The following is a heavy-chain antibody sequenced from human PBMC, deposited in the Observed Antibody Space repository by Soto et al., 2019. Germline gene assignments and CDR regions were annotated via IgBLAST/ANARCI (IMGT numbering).Heavy chain of an antibody. CDR2: ISYDGSNK. V-gene: IGHV3-30*18. J-gene: IGHJ4*02. CDR3: AKDLGEDSSGT. CDR1: RFTFSSYG. D-gene: IGHD6-19*01. Sequence: QVQLVESGGGVVQPGRSLRLSCAASRFTFSSYGMHWVRQAPGKGLEWVAVISYDGSNKYYADSVKGRFTISRDNSKNTLYLQMNGLRAEDTAVYYCAKDLGEDSSGTWGQGTLVTVSS.